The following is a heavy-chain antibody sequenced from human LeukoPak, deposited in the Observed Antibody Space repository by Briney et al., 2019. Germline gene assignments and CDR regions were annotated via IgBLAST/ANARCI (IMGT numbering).Heavy chain of an antibody. Sequence: ASVKVSCKASGYTFTGDYMHWVRQAPGQGLEWMGRINPNSGGTNYAQKFQGRVTMTRDTSISTAYMELSRLRSDDTAVYYCARSPVYYYYYMDVWGKGTTVTVSS. CDR2: INPNSGGT. CDR3: ARSPVYYYYYMDV. V-gene: IGHV1-2*06. CDR1: GYTFTGDY. J-gene: IGHJ6*03.